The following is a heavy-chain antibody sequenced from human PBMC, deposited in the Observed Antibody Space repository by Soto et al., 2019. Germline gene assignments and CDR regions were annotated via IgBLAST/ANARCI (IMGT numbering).Heavy chain of an antibody. CDR2: ISYDGSNK. CDR3: AKDSVVHSGYDFGPFDY. V-gene: IGHV3-30*18. CDR1: GFTFSSYG. Sequence: QVQLVESGGGVVQPGRSLRLSCAASGFTFSSYGMHWVRQAPGKGLEWVAVISYDGSNKYYADSVKGRFTISRDNSKNTLYLQMNSVRAEDTAVYYCAKDSVVHSGYDFGPFDYWGQGTLVTVSS. J-gene: IGHJ4*02. D-gene: IGHD5-12*01.